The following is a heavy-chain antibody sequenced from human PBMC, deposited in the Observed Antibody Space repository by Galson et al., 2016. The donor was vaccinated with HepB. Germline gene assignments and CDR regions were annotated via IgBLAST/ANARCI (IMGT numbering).Heavy chain of an antibody. V-gene: IGHV3-11*06. CDR2: ISSGSSYI. Sequence: SLRLSCAASGFTFSDFHMTWVRQAPGKGLEWVSDISSGSSYIYYADSMKGRFTISRDNAKNSLYLQMNSLRAEDTAVYSCARDPEGHGAYFDYWGQGTLVTVSS. CDR3: ARDPEGHGAYFDY. CDR1: GFTFSDFH. D-gene: IGHD1-14*01. J-gene: IGHJ4*02.